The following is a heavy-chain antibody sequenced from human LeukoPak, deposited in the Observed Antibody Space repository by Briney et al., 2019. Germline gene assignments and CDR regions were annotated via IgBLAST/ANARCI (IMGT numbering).Heavy chain of an antibody. CDR1: GITFGNNW. CDR2: INSDGGGA. V-gene: IGHV3-74*01. CDR3: ARDVPHNWFDT. Sequence: GGSLRLSCAASGITFGNNWMHWVRQGPGKGLVWISRINSDGGGAIYADSVKGRFTASGDNAKNTLYLQMNSLRAEDTAVYYCARDVPHNWFDTWGQGTLVTVSS. J-gene: IGHJ5*02.